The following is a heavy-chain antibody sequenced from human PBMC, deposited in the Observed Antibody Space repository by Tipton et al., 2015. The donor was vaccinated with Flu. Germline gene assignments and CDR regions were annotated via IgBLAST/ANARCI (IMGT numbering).Heavy chain of an antibody. V-gene: IGHV3-30*19. CDR2: ISYDGSEE. Sequence: SLRLSCSASGFTFSSYGMHWVRQAPGKGLEWVAFISYDGSEENYADSVKGRFTISRDKSKNTLYLQMSTLRVEDTAVYYCTRRLVEDWGQGTQVTVSS. CDR1: GFTFSSYG. CDR3: TRRLVED. J-gene: IGHJ4*02.